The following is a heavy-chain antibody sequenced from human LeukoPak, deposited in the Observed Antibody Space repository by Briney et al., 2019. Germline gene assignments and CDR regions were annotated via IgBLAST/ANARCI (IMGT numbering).Heavy chain of an antibody. CDR3: AKARPLYYYDSSGYYYYFDY. D-gene: IGHD3-22*01. CDR2: ISSSGSTI. Sequence: GGSLRLSCAASGFTFSSYEMNWVRQAPGKGLEWVSYISSSGSTIYYADSVKGRFTISRDNAKNSLYLQMNSLRAEDTAVYYCAKARPLYYYDSSGYYYYFDYWGQGTLVTVSS. J-gene: IGHJ4*02. CDR1: GFTFSSYE. V-gene: IGHV3-48*03.